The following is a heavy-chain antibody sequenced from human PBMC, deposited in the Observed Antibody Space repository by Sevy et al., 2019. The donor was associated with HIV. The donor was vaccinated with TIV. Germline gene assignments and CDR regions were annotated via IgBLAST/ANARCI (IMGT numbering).Heavy chain of an antibody. CDR3: ATRRITMIVVGAFDI. D-gene: IGHD3-22*01. CDR1: GFTFSSFA. J-gene: IGHJ3*02. V-gene: IGHV3-23*01. Sequence: GGSLRLPCSASGFTFSSFAMTWVRQAPGKGLEWVSTISRTAGTTYYADSVKGRFTISRDDSKNTLYLQMNSLRAEDTAVYYCATRRITMIVVGAFDIWGKGTMVTVSS. CDR2: ISRTAGTT.